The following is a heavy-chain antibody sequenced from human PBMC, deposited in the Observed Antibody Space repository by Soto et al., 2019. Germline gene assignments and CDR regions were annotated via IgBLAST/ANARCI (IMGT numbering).Heavy chain of an antibody. V-gene: IGHV3-23*01. CDR2: ISGSGGST. D-gene: IGHD2-2*01. Sequence: EVQLLESGGGLVQPGGSLRLSCAASGFTFSSYDMSWVRQAPGKGLEWVSGISGSGGSTYYADSVKGRFTISRDNSKNTLYLQMNSLRAEDTAVYYCAKDRGGCSSTSCPPRLFDYWGQGTLVTVSS. CDR1: GFTFSSYD. CDR3: AKDRGGCSSTSCPPRLFDY. J-gene: IGHJ4*02.